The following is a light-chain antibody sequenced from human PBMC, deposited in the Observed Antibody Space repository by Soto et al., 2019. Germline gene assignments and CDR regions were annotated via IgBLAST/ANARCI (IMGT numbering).Light chain of an antibody. V-gene: IGLV2-8*01. CDR2: AVS. CDR3: CRYGSDNEWRV. Sequence: QSALTQPPSASGSPGQSVTISCTGSSSDVGGYNDVSWYQQHPGKAPRLMIYAVSNRPSGVPDRFSGSKSGNTASLTVSGLEADDEAAYYCCRYGSDNEWRVFGGGTKLTVL. J-gene: IGLJ3*02. CDR1: SSDVGGYND.